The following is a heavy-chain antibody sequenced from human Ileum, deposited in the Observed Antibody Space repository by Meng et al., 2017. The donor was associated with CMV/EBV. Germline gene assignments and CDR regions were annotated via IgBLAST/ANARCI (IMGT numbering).Heavy chain of an antibody. CDR1: GFTFSSYG. CDR3: ARERGGYCSSTTCSRAFDS. Sequence: GESLKISCAASGFTFSSYGMNWVRQVPGKGLEWVSYISSSGNTVYYPDSVRGRFTISRENAKNSLDLQMDSLRAEDTGVYYCARERGGYCSSTTCSRAFDSWGQGTLVTVSS. D-gene: IGHD2/OR15-2a*01. J-gene: IGHJ5*01. V-gene: IGHV3-48*03. CDR2: ISSSGNTV.